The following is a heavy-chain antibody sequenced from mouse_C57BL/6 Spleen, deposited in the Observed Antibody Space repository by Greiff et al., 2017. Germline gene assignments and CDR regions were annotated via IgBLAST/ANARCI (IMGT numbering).Heavy chain of an antibody. D-gene: IGHD1-3*01. Sequence: VQLQQSGAELVRPGASVKLSCKASGYTFTDYYINWVKQRPGQGLEWIARIYPGSGNTYYNEKFKGKATLTAEKSSSTAYMQLSSLTSEDSAVYFCARDNPYYFDDWGQGTTLTVSS. CDR1: GYTFTDYY. V-gene: IGHV1-76*01. CDR2: IYPGSGNT. J-gene: IGHJ2*01. CDR3: ARDNPYYFDD.